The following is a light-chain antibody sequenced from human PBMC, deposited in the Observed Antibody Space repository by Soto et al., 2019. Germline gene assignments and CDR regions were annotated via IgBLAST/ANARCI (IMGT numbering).Light chain of an antibody. CDR1: QSISSY. CDR3: QLSYSTPPRT. J-gene: IGKJ2*01. Sequence: DIQMTQSPSSLSASVGDRVTITCRASQSISSYLNWYQQKPGNAPKLLIYAASSLQSGVPSRVSGSGPGTDFTLTISSLQPEDVATYYCQLSYSTPPRTLGQGTKLGIK. V-gene: IGKV1-39*01. CDR2: AAS.